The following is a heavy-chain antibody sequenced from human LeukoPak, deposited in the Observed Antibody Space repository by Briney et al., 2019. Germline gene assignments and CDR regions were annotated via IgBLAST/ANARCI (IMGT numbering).Heavy chain of an antibody. V-gene: IGHV4-39*07. D-gene: IGHD3-9*01. CDR3: ARGDWRYGDFDS. CDR1: GGSINNNLYY. Sequence: SETLSLTCTVSGGSINNNLYYWGWVRQSPGKGLEWIGSIYYIGNTFYNASLRSRVSMSVHTSDNQFSLKLRSMTAADTAIYYCARGDWRYGDFDSWGRGTLVTVSS. CDR2: IYYIGNT. J-gene: IGHJ4*02.